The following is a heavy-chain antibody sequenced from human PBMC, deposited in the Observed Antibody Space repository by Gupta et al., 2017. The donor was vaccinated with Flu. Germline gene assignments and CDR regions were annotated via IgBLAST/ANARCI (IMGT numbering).Heavy chain of an antibody. CDR3: AKGGLHNWNYDGDY. CDR1: GFTFSSQG. J-gene: IGHJ4*02. D-gene: IGHD1-7*01. V-gene: IGHV3-30*18. CDR2: ISYDGRNQ. Sequence: QVQLVEPGGGVVQPGRSLRLPCAASGFTFSSQGTPWVRPPPATGPDWAVVISYDGRNQWVVDSGRGRFTISRDNSKNKLYLQMNSLRPEDTAVYYCAKGGLHNWNYDGDYWGQGTLVTVSS.